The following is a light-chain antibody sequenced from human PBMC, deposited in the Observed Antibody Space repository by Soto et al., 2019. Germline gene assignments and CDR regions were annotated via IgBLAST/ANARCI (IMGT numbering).Light chain of an antibody. V-gene: IGKV3-11*01. CDR1: QSVSSY. Sequence: EIVLTQSPATLSLSPGERATLSRRASQSVSSYLAWYQQKPGQAPRLLIYDASNRATGIPARFSGSGSGTDFTLTISSLETEDFAVYYCKQRSNWPRTFGQGTKVDI. J-gene: IGKJ1*01. CDR3: KQRSNWPRT. CDR2: DAS.